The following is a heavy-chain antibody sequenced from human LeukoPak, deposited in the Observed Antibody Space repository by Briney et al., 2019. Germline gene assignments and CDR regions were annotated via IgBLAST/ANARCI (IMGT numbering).Heavy chain of an antibody. CDR2: IYYSGST. J-gene: IGHJ4*02. Sequence: SETLSLTCTVSGGSISSGGYYWSWIRQPPGRGLEWIGYIYYSGSTNYNPSLKSRVTISVDTSKNQFSLKLSSVTAADTAVYYCARQRQDYYGSGSFVYWGQGTLVTVSS. CDR3: ARQRQDYYGSGSFVY. CDR1: GGSISSGGYY. V-gene: IGHV4-61*08. D-gene: IGHD3-10*01.